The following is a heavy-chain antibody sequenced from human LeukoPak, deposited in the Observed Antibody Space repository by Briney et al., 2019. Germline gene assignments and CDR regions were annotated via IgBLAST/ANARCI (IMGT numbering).Heavy chain of an antibody. J-gene: IGHJ4*02. CDR2: GSGHST. CDR3: ASEVSRFDY. Sequence: GSGHSTNYADSVKGRFTTSRDNSKNTVSLQMNSLRVEDTATYYCASEVSRFDYWGQGTLVTVAS. V-gene: IGHV3-23*01.